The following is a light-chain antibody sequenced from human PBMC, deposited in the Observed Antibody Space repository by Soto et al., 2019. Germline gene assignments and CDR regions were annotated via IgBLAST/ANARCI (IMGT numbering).Light chain of an antibody. CDR2: AAS. CDR1: QSVTTY. CDR3: QQSYSNPWT. V-gene: IGKV1-39*01. Sequence: DIPMTQSPSSLSASVGDRVTITCRASQSVTTYLNWYLQKPGKAPKVLISAASSLKSGVPSRFTGSGSGTDFTLTISSLQPEDFATYYCQQSYSNPWTFGQGTKVEI. J-gene: IGKJ1*01.